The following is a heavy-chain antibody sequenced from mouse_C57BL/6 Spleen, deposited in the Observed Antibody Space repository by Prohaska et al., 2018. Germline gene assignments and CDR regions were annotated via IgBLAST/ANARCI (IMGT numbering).Heavy chain of an antibody. CDR1: AYTFTSYW. J-gene: IGHJ2*01. CDR3: ARGRTAQSEYFDY. D-gene: IGHD3-2*02. V-gene: IGHV1-50*01. CDR2: IDPSDSYT. Sequence: QVQLQQPGAALVKPGASVKLSCKASAYTFTSYWMQWVKQRPGQGLEWIGEIDPSDSYTNYNQKFKGKATLTVDTSSSTAYMQLSSLTSEDSAVYYCARGRTAQSEYFDYWGQGTTLTVSS.